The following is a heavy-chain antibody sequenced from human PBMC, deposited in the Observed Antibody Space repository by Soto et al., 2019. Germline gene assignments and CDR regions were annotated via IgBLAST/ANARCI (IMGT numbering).Heavy chain of an antibody. J-gene: IGHJ3*02. D-gene: IGHD3-16*01. CDR2: ISSSGNYI. CDR1: GFIFSSYS. Sequence: EVQLVESGGGLVKPGGSLRLSCAASGFIFSSYSMNWVRQAPGKGLEWVSSISSSGNYIYYADSMKGRFTISRDNAKNSLYLQMNSLRDEDTAVYSCARDSYDLRAFAIWGQGTMVTVSS. CDR3: ARDSYDLRAFAI. V-gene: IGHV3-21*01.